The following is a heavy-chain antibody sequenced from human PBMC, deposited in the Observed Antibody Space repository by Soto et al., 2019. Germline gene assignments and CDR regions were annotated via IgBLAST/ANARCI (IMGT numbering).Heavy chain of an antibody. Sequence: GESLKISCAASGFTFSDYYMSWIRQAPGKGLEWVSYISSSGSTIYYADSVKGRFTISRDNAKNSLYLQMNSLRAEDTAVYYCARVGPDARYYYYYYMDVWGKGTTVTVSS. CDR1: GFTFSDYY. V-gene: IGHV3-11*01. J-gene: IGHJ6*03. D-gene: IGHD6-6*01. CDR3: ARVGPDARYYYYYYMDV. CDR2: ISSSGSTI.